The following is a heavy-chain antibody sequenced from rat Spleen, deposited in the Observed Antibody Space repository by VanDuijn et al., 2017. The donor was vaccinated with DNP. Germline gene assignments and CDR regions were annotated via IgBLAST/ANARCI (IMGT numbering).Heavy chain of an antibody. V-gene: IGHV3-1*01. J-gene: IGHJ2*01. D-gene: IGHD1-11*01. Sequence: EVQLQESGPGLVKPSQPLSLTCSVTGSSITSNYWGWIREFPGNKMQYIGHISYSGTTNYNPSLKSRISITRDTSKNQFFLHLHSVTTEDTATFYCARWRIGPHYFDYWGQGVMATVSS. CDR1: GSSITSNY. CDR3: ARWRIGPHYFDY. CDR2: ISYSGTT.